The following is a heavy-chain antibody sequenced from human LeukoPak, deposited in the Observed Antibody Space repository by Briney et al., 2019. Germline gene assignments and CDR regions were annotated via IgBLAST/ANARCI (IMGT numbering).Heavy chain of an antibody. CDR1: GGSFSGYY. CDR3: ATPPTGGAWYYYDSSGYLGKAPNDAFDI. V-gene: IGHV4-34*01. D-gene: IGHD3-22*01. CDR2: INHSGST. Sequence: SETLSLTCAVYGGSFSGYYWSWIRQPPGKGLEWIGEINHSGSTNYNPSLKSRVTISVDTSKNQFSLKLSSVTAADTAVYYCATPPTGGAWYYYDSSGYLGKAPNDAFDIWGQGTMVTVSS. J-gene: IGHJ3*02.